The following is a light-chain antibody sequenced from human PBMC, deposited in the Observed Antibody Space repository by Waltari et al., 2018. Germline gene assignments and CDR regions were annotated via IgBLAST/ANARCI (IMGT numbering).Light chain of an antibody. CDR3: CSYAGSSTFERV. Sequence: QSALTQPASVSGSPGQSISIPCTGTSNDVGGYNLVSWYQQHPGKAPKLIIYEVTKRPSGVSNRFSGSKSGNTASLTISGLQAEDEADYYCCSYAGSSTFERVFGGGTKLTVL. CDR2: EVT. J-gene: IGLJ2*01. CDR1: SNDVGGYNL. V-gene: IGLV2-23*02.